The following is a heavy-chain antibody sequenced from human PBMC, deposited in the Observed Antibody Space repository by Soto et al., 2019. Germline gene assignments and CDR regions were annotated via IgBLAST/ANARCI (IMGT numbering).Heavy chain of an antibody. CDR3: ARDYGYFDY. V-gene: IGHV3-72*01. CDR1: GFTFSDHY. J-gene: IGHJ4*02. CDR2: TRNKANSYTT. Sequence: EVQLVESGGGLVQPGGSLRLSCAASGFTFSDHYMDWVRQAPGKGLEWVGRTRNKANSYTTEYAASVKGRFTISRDDSKNSLYLQMNSLKTEDTAVYYFARDYGYFDYWGQGTLVTVSS. D-gene: IGHD4-17*01.